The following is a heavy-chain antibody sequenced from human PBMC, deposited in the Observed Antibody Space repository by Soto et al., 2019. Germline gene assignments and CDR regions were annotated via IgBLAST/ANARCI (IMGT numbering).Heavy chain of an antibody. J-gene: IGHJ4*02. V-gene: IGHV3-64D*06. CDR2: ISTNGGST. D-gene: IGHD3-22*01. Sequence: PGGSLRLSCSASGFTFSIYAMHWVRQARGKGLEYVSSISTNGGSTDYADSVKGRFTISRDNSKNTVYLQMSSLRVEDTAVYYCVKGEYYYDSSGYYPFYYWGQGT. CDR1: GFTFSIYA. CDR3: VKGEYYYDSSGYYPFYY.